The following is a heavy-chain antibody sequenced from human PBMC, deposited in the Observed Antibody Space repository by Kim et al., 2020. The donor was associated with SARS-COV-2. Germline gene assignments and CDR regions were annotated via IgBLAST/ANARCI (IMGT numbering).Heavy chain of an antibody. CDR2: IDYIGNT. D-gene: IGHD6-13*01. Sequence: SETLSLTCVVSGGSISSYSWSWIRQPPGKGLEWIGYIDYIGNTNYNPSLKSRVLISQDRPKNQFSLKVRSVTAADTAVYYCARIGIGAAGSDWFDPWGQG. V-gene: IGHV4-59*01. CDR3: ARIGIGAAGSDWFDP. CDR1: GGSISSYS. J-gene: IGHJ5*02.